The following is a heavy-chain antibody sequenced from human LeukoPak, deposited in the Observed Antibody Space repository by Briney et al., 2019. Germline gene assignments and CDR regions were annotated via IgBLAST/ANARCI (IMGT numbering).Heavy chain of an antibody. CDR3: ARESDLGYCSGGSCYPRGGFDY. V-gene: IGHV3-20*04. Sequence: GGSLRLSCAASGFTFDDYGMSWVRQGPGKGLEWVSAINGNGGSTVYADSVKGRFTISRDNAKNSLYLQMNSLRAEDTAVYYCARESDLGYCSGGSCYPRGGFDYWGQGTLVTVSS. D-gene: IGHD2-15*01. J-gene: IGHJ4*02. CDR1: GFTFDDYG. CDR2: INGNGGST.